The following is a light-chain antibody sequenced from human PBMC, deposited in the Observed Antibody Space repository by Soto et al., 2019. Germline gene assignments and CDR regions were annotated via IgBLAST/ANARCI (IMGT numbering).Light chain of an antibody. CDR2: RAS. CDR1: QSVNSW. CDR3: QQYSSDST. V-gene: IGKV1-5*03. J-gene: IGKJ1*01. Sequence: DIQMTQSPSTLSASVGDRVTITCRASQSVNSWLAWYQQKPGKAPKLLIYRASSLENGVPSRFGGRGSGTEFLFTISRLQPDDSATYYRQQYSSDSTFGQGTKVEIK.